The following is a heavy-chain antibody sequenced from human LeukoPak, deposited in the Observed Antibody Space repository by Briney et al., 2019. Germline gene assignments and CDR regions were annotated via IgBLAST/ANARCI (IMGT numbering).Heavy chain of an antibody. Sequence: ASVKVSCKVSGYTLTELSMHWVRQAPGKGLEWMGGFDPEDGETIYAQKFQGRATMTEDTSTDTAYMELSSLRSEDTAVYYCTTDLGVRGSSFDPWGQGTLVTVSS. D-gene: IGHD3-10*01. V-gene: IGHV1-24*01. CDR3: TTDLGVRGSSFDP. CDR1: GYTLTELS. CDR2: FDPEDGET. J-gene: IGHJ5*02.